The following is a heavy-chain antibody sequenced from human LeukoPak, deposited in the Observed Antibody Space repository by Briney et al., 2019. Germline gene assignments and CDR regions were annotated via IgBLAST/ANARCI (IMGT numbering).Heavy chain of an antibody. V-gene: IGHV4-61*01. CDR2: IYYSGST. CDR3: ARSYYYDSSGYYYTPHFNWFDP. D-gene: IGHD3-22*01. Sequence: KPSETLSLTCTVSGGSVSSGSYYWSWIRQPPGKGLEWIGYIYYSGSTNYNPSLKSRVTISVDTSKNQFFLKLSSVTAADTAVYYCARSYYYDSSGYYYTPHFNWFDPWGQGTLVTVSS. J-gene: IGHJ5*02. CDR1: GGSVSSGSYY.